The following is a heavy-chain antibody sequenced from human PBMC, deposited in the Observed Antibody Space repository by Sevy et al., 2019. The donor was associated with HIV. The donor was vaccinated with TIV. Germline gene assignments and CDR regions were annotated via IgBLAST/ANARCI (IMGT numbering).Heavy chain of an antibody. D-gene: IGHD6-19*01. CDR2: ISGRGGST. J-gene: IGHJ6*02. CDR3: AKGISIAVAGMSGYYYYGMDV. Sequence: GGSLILSCAASGFTFSSYAMSWVRQAPGKGLEWVSAISGRGGSTYYADSVKGRFTISRDNSKNTLYLQMNSLRAEDTAVSDCAKGISIAVAGMSGYYYYGMDVWGQGTTVTVSS. CDR1: GFTFSSYA. V-gene: IGHV3-23*01.